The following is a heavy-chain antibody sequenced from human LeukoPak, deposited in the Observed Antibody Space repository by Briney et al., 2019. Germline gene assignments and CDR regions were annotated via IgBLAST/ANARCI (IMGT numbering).Heavy chain of an antibody. CDR1: GYTFTSHY. V-gene: IGHV1-18*04. J-gene: IGHJ4*02. CDR2: INANNGNT. CDR3: ARGPIAAAGDY. D-gene: IGHD6-13*01. Sequence: GASVKVSCKASGYTFTSHYLHWVRQAPGQGLEWMGWINANNGNTNYAQNFQGRVTMTRDTSTSTAYMELRSLRSDDAAVYYCARGPIAAAGDYWGQGTLVTVSS.